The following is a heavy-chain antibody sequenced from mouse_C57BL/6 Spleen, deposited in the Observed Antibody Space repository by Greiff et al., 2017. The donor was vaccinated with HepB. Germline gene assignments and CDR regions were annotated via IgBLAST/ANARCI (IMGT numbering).Heavy chain of an antibody. CDR3: ARSYYGSSSYYFDY. V-gene: IGHV1-76*01. Sequence: QVQLKQSGAELVRPGASVKLSCKASGYTFTDYYINWVKQRPGQGLEWIARIYPGSGNTYYNEKFKGKATLTADKSSSTAYMQLSSLTSEDSAVYFCARSYYGSSSYYFDYWGQGTTLTVSS. D-gene: IGHD1-1*01. J-gene: IGHJ2*01. CDR1: GYTFTDYY. CDR2: IYPGSGNT.